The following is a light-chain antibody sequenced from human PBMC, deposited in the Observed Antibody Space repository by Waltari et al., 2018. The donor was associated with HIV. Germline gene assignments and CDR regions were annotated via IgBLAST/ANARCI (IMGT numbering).Light chain of an antibody. CDR2: HAS. V-gene: IGKV3-11*01. Sequence: EIVLTQSPATLSLSPGERATLSCRASQSIATYLAWYQHKPGQPPRLLMSHASTRATGIPARFSGSGSGTDFTLTISSLEPEDFAIYYCKQRAISPGTFGHGTRLDIK. CDR1: QSIATY. CDR3: KQRAISPGT. J-gene: IGKJ5*01.